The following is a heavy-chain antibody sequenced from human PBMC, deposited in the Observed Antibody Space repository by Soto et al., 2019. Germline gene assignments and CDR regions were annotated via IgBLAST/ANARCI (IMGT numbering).Heavy chain of an antibody. J-gene: IGHJ6*02. CDR2: ISGYNANT. CDR3: ARMGDEPYYSSGLDV. Sequence: QVQLVQSGAEVKKPGASVKVSCKASGYSFTRYGISWVRQAPGQGLEWMGWISGYNANTNYPENLQGRVNMTTDTSTRKAYIEVSNLISDETAVYYCARMGDEPYYSSGLDVWGQGTTVTVSS. V-gene: IGHV1-18*01. CDR1: GYSFTRYG. D-gene: IGHD3-16*01.